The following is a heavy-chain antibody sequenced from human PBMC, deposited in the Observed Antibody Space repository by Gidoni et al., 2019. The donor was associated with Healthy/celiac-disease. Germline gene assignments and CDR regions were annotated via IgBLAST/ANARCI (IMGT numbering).Heavy chain of an antibody. J-gene: IGHJ4*02. CDR1: GGSISSYY. CDR3: ARVRRDYYGSGSFDY. D-gene: IGHD3-10*01. CDR2: IYYSGST. V-gene: IGHV4-59*01. Sequence: QVQLQESGPGLMKPSETLSLTCPVSGGSISSYYWRWIRQPPGKGLEWIGYIYYSGSTNYNPSLKSRVTISVDTSKNQFSLKLSSVTAADTAVYYCARVRRDYYGSGSFDYWGQGTLVTVSS.